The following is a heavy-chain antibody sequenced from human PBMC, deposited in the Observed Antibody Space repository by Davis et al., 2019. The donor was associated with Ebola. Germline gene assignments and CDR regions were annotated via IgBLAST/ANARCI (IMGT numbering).Heavy chain of an antibody. J-gene: IGHJ4*02. D-gene: IGHD3-22*01. CDR1: GFTFSDYY. CDR2: ISSNSTNK. CDR3: ACEAYYYESTGYYYDIPDLFDY. V-gene: IGHV3-11*06. Sequence: PGRSLRLSCAASGFTFSDYYMSWNRQAPGKGPEWVSYISSNSTNKKYADSVKGRFSISRDDTKNSLYLQMNSLRAEDTAVYYCACEAYYYESTGYYYDIPDLFDYWGQGTLVTVSS.